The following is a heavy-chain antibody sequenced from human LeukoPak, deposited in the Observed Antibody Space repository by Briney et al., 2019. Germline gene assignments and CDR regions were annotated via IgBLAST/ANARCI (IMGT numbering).Heavy chain of an antibody. CDR2: INSDGSST. CDR3: ARGPYYYDSSGYYDVNY. CDR1: GFTFSSYW. D-gene: IGHD3-22*01. J-gene: IGHJ4*02. V-gene: IGHV3-74*01. Sequence: PGGSLRLSCAASGFTFSSYWMHWVRQAPGKGLVWVSRINSDGSSTSYAGSVKGRFTISRDNAKNTLYLQMNSLRAEDTAVYYCARGPYYYDSSGYYDVNYWGQGTLVTVSS.